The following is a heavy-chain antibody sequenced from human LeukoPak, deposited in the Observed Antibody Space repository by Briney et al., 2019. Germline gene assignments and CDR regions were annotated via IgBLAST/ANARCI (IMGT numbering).Heavy chain of an antibody. D-gene: IGHD5-24*01. V-gene: IGHV3-48*01. CDR3: ARSGYNRFDY. CDR1: GFTFSSYS. J-gene: IGHJ4*02. CDR2: ISSFSGTS. Sequence: PGGSLRLSCAASGFTFSSYSMNWVRQAPGKGLEWVSYISSFSGTSNYADSVKGRFTISRDNSKNTLYLQMNSLRAEDTAVYYCARSGYNRFDYWGQGTLVTVSS.